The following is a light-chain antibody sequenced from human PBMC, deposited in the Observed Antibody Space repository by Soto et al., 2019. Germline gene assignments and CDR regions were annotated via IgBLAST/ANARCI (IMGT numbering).Light chain of an antibody. CDR3: QKYTNVPA. J-gene: IGKJ4*01. CDR2: AAS. Sequence: DIQMTQSPSSLSASVGDRVTITYRASQDINNYLARYQQIPGKVPKLLISAASTLQSGVPSRFSGSGSGTDFTLTISSLQPEDVATYYCQKYTNVPAFGGGTKVEIK. CDR1: QDINNY. V-gene: IGKV1-27*01.